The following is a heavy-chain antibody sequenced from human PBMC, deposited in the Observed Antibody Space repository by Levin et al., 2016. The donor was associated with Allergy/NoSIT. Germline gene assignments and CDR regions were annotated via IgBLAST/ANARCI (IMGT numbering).Heavy chain of an antibody. Sequence: GGSLRLSCAASGFTFDDYGMSWVRQAPGKGLEWVSGINWNGGSTGYADSVKGRFTISRDNAKNSLYLQMNSLRAEDTAVYYCARDIPLVEWDYYYGMDVWGQGTTVTVSS. J-gene: IGHJ6*02. CDR2: INWNGGST. CDR1: GFTFDDYG. D-gene: IGHD1-26*01. CDR3: ARDIPLVEWDYYYGMDV. V-gene: IGHV3-20*04.